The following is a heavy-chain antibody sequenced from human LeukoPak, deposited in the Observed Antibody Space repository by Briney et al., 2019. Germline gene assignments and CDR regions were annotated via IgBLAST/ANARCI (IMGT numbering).Heavy chain of an antibody. CDR3: ARVELLSRAFDI. J-gene: IGHJ3*02. V-gene: IGHV1-2*02. CDR1: GYTFTGYY. Sequence: ASVKVSCKASGYTFTGYYMHWVRQAPGQGLEWMGWINPNSGGTNYAQKFQGRVTMTRGTSISTAYMELSRLRSDDTAVYYCARVELLSRAFDIWGQGTMVTVSS. D-gene: IGHD2-2*01. CDR2: INPNSGGT.